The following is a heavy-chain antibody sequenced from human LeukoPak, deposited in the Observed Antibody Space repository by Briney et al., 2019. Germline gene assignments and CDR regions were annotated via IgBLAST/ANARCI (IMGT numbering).Heavy chain of an antibody. CDR2: IYSRGST. CDR3: ARSVNYYGSGSYYDTTGP. Sequence: PSATLSLTCTVSGGSISSYYWSWIRQPPGKGLEWIRYIYSRGSTNSNPFLKSRVTISVDTSKYQYSLKLSSVTAADTAVYYCARSVNYYGSGSYYDTTGPWGQGTLVTVSS. CDR1: GGSISSYY. D-gene: IGHD3-10*01. V-gene: IGHV4-59*01. J-gene: IGHJ5*02.